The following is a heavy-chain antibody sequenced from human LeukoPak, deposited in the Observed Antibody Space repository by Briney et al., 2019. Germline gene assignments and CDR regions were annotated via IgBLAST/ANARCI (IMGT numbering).Heavy chain of an antibody. CDR3: AKEIWFYYDSSGYYSFDY. D-gene: IGHD3-22*01. CDR2: ISGSGGST. Sequence: GGSLRLSCAASGFTFSSYAMSWVRQAPGKGLEWVSAISGSGGSTYYADSVKGRFTISRDNSKNTLYLQMNSLRAEDTAVYYCAKEIWFYYDSSGYYSFDYWGQGTLVTVSS. J-gene: IGHJ4*02. CDR1: GFTFSSYA. V-gene: IGHV3-23*01.